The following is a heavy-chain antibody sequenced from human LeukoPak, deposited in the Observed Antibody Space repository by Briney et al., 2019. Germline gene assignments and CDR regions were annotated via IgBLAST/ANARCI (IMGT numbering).Heavy chain of an antibody. Sequence: SETLSLTCTVSGGSISSGSYYWSWIRQPAGKGLEWIGRIYTSGSTNYNPSLKSRVTISVDTSKNQFSLKLSSVTAADMAVYYCAGEFWSGSYWGQGTLVTVSS. CDR3: AGEFWSGSY. J-gene: IGHJ4*02. V-gene: IGHV4-61*02. D-gene: IGHD3-3*01. CDR2: IYTSGST. CDR1: GGSISSGSYY.